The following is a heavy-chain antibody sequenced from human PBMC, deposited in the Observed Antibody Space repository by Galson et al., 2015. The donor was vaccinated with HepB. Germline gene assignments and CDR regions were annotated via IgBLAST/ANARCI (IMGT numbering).Heavy chain of an antibody. V-gene: IGHV3-48*01. J-gene: IGHJ4*02. D-gene: IGHD4-17*01. Sequence: SLRLSCAASGFTFSSYTMNWVRQAPGKGLEWISYISSSSTIYYADSVKGRFTISRDNAKDSLYLQMNSLRAEDTAVYYCARGGPDGDLDYWGQGTLVTVSS. CDR1: GFTFSSYT. CDR2: ISSSSTI. CDR3: ARGGPDGDLDY.